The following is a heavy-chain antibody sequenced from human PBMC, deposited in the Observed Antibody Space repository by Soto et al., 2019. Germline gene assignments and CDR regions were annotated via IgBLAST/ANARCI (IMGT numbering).Heavy chain of an antibody. D-gene: IGHD3-22*01. V-gene: IGHV4-34*01. CDR1: GGSFSGYY. J-gene: IGHJ4*02. CDR3: ARGRRYYDSSGYQKALVLCFDY. Sequence: PSETLSLTCAVYGGSFSGYYWSWIRQPPGKGLEWIGEINHSGSTNYNPSLKSRVTISVDTSKNQFSLKLSSVTAADTAVYYCARGRRYYDSSGYQKALVLCFDYWGQGTLVTVSS. CDR2: INHSGST.